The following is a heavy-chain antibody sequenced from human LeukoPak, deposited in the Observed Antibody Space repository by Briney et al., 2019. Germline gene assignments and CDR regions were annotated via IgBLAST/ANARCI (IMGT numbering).Heavy chain of an antibody. CDR1: GGSISSGGYY. CDR2: IYYSGST. Sequence: SETLSLTCTVSGGSISSGGYYWSWIRQHPGKGLEWIGYIYYSGSTYYNPSLKSRVTISVDTSKNQFSLKLSSVTAADTAVYYCARVLTTTLSDYYGMDVWGQGTTVTVSS. D-gene: IGHD4-17*01. J-gene: IGHJ6*02. CDR3: ARVLTTTLSDYYGMDV. V-gene: IGHV4-31*03.